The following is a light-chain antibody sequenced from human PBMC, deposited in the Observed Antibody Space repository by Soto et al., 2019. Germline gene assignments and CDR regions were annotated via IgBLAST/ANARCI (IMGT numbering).Light chain of an antibody. CDR3: HQYDSWPKT. CDR1: QSVSSY. CDR2: DAS. V-gene: IGKV3D-15*01. Sequence: EIVLTQSPATLSLSPGERATLSCRASQSVSSYLAWYQQKPGQAPRLLIYDASNMATGIPARFSGSGSGTEFTLTISSPQSEDFAVYYCHQYDSWPKTFGQGTRLEI. J-gene: IGKJ5*01.